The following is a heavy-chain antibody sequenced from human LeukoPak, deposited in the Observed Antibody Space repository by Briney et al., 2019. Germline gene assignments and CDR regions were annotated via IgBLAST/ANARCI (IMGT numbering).Heavy chain of an antibody. Sequence: SEALSLTCTVSRGSITSSSYYWGWIRQPPGKGPEWLGSIYYAVSNNYNPSLKSRVTISLDTSKNHFTLKLTSVTAADTAVYYCASVRGYSSGWYASGFDPWGQGTLVSVSS. CDR3: ASVRGYSSGWYASGFDP. D-gene: IGHD6-19*01. J-gene: IGHJ5*02. CDR1: RGSITSSSYY. V-gene: IGHV4-39*02. CDR2: IYYAVSN.